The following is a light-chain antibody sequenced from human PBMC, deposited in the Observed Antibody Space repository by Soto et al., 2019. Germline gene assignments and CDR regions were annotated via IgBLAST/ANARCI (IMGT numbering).Light chain of an antibody. Sequence: DIVVTQSPLSLPVTPGEPASISCRSSQSLLHINGYNYLDWYLQKPGQSPQLLIYLGSNRASGVPDRFSGSVSGTDFTLKISRVEAEDVGLYYCMQALQAPLTFGQGTKVDIK. CDR1: QSLLHINGYNY. J-gene: IGKJ1*01. CDR2: LGS. CDR3: MQALQAPLT. V-gene: IGKV2-28*01.